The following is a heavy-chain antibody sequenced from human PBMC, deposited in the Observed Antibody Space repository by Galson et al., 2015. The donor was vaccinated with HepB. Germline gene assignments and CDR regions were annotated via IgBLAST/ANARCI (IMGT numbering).Heavy chain of an antibody. CDR2: IDSTSSYT. J-gene: IGHJ6*02. CDR1: EFSFSTYH. D-gene: IGHD5-12*01. V-gene: IGHV3-21*06. Sequence: SLRLSCAASEFSFSTYHMNWVRQAPGTGLEWVSYIDSTSSYTYYADSVKGRFTISRDNAKNTLYLQMNSLRAEDTAVFYCARSSGSNYFYGMDVWGQGTTVTVSS. CDR3: ARSSGSNYFYGMDV.